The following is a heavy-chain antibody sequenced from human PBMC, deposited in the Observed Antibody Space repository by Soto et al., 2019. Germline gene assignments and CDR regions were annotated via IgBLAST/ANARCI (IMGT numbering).Heavy chain of an antibody. CDR2: LNPANRNT. V-gene: IGHV1-18*01. Sequence: ASVKVSCKVSGYTFTNYGINWVRQAPVQGLEWVGWLNPANRNTNYAQKFQDRVSMTTDTHTNTAYMELRGLRSDDTAVYYCARLRFGHPFDFWG. CDR3: ARLRFGHPFDF. CDR1: GYTFTNYG. D-gene: IGHD3-3*01. J-gene: IGHJ4*01.